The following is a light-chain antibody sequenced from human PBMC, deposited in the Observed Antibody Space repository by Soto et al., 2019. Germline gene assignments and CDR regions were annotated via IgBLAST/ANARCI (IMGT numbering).Light chain of an antibody. CDR3: SSYTSRSTVV. J-gene: IGLJ2*01. CDR1: SSDVGGYDF. V-gene: IGLV2-14*01. CDR2: EVS. Sequence: QSVLTQPASVSGSPGQSITISCTGTSSDVGGYDFVSWYQQHPGKAPKLMIYEVSDRPSGVSNRFSGSKSGNTASLTISGLQAEDAAHYYCSSYTSRSTVVFGGGTKLTVL.